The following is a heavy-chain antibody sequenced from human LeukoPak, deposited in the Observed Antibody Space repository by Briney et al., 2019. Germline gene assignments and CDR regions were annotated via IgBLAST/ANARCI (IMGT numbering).Heavy chain of an antibody. CDR1: GFTFSSYW. CDR3: ARELFGSGSYASY. CDR2: IKEDGSEK. V-gene: IGHV3-7*01. J-gene: IGHJ4*02. Sequence: GSLRLSCAASGFTFSSYWMSWVRQAPGKGLEWVANIKEDGSEKYYVDSVKGRFTISRDNAKNSLYLQMNSLRAEDTAVYYCARELFGSGSYASYWGQGTLVTVSS. D-gene: IGHD3-10*01.